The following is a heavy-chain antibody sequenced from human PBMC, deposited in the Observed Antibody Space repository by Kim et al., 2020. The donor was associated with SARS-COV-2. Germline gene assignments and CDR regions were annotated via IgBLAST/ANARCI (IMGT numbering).Heavy chain of an antibody. CDR1: GFTFSSYN. D-gene: IGHD3-22*01. Sequence: GGSLRLSCAASGFTFSSYNMNWVRQAPGKGLEWVSSISSSGSDIYYADSVKGRFTISRDNAKNSLYLQMNSLRAEDTAVYYCVGYYWDSMGVGYWGEGALVSLSP. V-gene: IGHV3-21*01. CDR2: ISSSGSDI. J-gene: IGHJ4*02. CDR3: VGYYWDSMGVGY.